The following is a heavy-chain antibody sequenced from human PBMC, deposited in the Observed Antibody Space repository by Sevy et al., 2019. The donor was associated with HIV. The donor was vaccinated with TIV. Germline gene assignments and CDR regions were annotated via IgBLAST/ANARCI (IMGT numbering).Heavy chain of an antibody. CDR3: ARVPRIQLWSYYFDY. CDR1: GGSVSSGSYY. V-gene: IGHV4-61*01. CDR2: IYYSGST. D-gene: IGHD5-18*01. Sequence: SETLSLTCTVSGGSVSSGSYYWSWIRQPPGKGLEWIGYIYYSGSTNYNPSLKSRVTISVDTSKNQFSLKLSYVTAADTAVYYCARVPRIQLWSYYFDYWGQGTLVTVSS. J-gene: IGHJ4*02.